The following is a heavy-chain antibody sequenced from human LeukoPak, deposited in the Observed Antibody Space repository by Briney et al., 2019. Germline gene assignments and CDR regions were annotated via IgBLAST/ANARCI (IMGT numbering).Heavy chain of an antibody. J-gene: IGHJ6*02. CDR2: MNPNSGNT. D-gene: IGHD3-3*01. V-gene: IGHV1-8*01. CDR3: ARAPIREYYYHYGMDV. Sequence: ASVKVSCKASGYTFTSYDINWVRQATGQGLEWMGWMNPNSGNTGYAQKFQGRVTMTRNTSISTAYMELSSLRSEDTAVYYCARAPIREYYYHYGMDVWGQGTTVTVSS. CDR1: GYTFTSYD.